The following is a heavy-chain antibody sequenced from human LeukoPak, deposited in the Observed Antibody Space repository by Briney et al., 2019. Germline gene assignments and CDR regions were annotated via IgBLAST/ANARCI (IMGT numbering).Heavy chain of an antibody. CDR1: GGSISSYY. J-gene: IGHJ6*03. CDR2: IYTSGST. V-gene: IGHV4-4*07. D-gene: IGHD3-3*01. CDR3: AREPGNYDFWSGYCSHYYYYMDV. Sequence: PSETLSLTCTVSGGSISSYYWSWIRQPAGKGLEWIGRIYTSGSTNYNPSLKSRVTMSVDTSKNQFSLKLSSVTAADTAVYYCAREPGNYDFWSGYCSHYYYYMDVWGKGTTVTVSS.